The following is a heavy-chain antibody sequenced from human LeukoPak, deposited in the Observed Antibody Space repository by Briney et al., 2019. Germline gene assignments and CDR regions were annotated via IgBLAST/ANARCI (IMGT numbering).Heavy chain of an antibody. CDR1: GYSFTSYW. D-gene: IGHD1-20*01. J-gene: IGHJ4*02. CDR3: ASRNKWNDVQAFDY. Sequence: GESLKISCSTSGYSFTSYWIGWVRQMPGKGLEWIGIIYPGDSDTRYSPSFQGQVTISADKSISTAYLQWSSLKASDTAMYYCASRNKWNDVQAFDYWGQGTLVTVSS. CDR2: IYPGDSDT. V-gene: IGHV5-51*01.